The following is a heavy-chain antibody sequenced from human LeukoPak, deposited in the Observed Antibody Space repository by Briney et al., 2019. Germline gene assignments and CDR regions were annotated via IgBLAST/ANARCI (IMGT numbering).Heavy chain of an antibody. Sequence: PSETLSLTCTVSGGSISSGGYSWSWIRQPPGKGLEWIGYIYHSGSTYYNPSLKSRVTISVDRSKNQFSLKLSSVTAADTAVYYCARVSSYCSSTSCYNYYFDYWGQGTLVTVSS. CDR3: ARVSSYCSSTSCYNYYFDY. J-gene: IGHJ4*02. CDR1: GGSISSGGYS. CDR2: IYHSGST. V-gene: IGHV4-30-2*01. D-gene: IGHD2-2*01.